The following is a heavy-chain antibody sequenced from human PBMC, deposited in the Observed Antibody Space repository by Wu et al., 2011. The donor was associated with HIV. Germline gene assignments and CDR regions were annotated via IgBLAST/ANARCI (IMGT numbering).Heavy chain of an antibody. CDR3: ATDRGRYYDILTGYSSGGWFDP. D-gene: IGHD3-9*01. J-gene: IGHJ5*02. CDR2: VDPEDGET. CDR1: GYTFTDYY. V-gene: IGHV1-69-2*01. Sequence: EVQLVQSGAEVKKPGATVKISCKVSGYTFTDYYMHWVQQAPGKGLEWMGLVDPEDGETIYAEKFQGRVTITADTSTDTAYMELSSLGSEDTAVYYCATDRGRYYDILTGYSSGGWFDPWGQGTLVTVSS.